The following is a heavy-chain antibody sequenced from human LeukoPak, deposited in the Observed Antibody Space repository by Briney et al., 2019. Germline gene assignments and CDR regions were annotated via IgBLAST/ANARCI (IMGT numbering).Heavy chain of an antibody. CDR2: IWYDGSNK. Sequence: GGSLRLSCAASGFTFSSYGMHWVRQAPGKGLEWVAVIWYDGSNKYHADSVKGRFTISRDNSKNTLYLQMNSLRAEDTAVYYCAKDVLTGYYRNYYYYGMDVWGQGTTVTVSS. D-gene: IGHD3-9*01. V-gene: IGHV3-30*02. CDR1: GFTFSSYG. CDR3: AKDVLTGYYRNYYYYGMDV. J-gene: IGHJ6*02.